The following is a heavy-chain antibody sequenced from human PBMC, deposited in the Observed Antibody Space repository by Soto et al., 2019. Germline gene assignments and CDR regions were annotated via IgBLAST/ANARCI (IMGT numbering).Heavy chain of an antibody. V-gene: IGHV3-66*01. D-gene: IGHD3-16*01. Sequence: GGSLRLSCAVFGFTVSSNYLSWVRQAPGKGLEWVSVFYSGGAIYYADSVKGRFTISRDNSRNTVYLQMNSLRAEDTAVYYCATSTVYDGYFDFWGQGTLVTVSS. CDR3: ATSTVYDGYFDF. CDR2: FYSGGAI. J-gene: IGHJ4*02. CDR1: GFTVSSNY.